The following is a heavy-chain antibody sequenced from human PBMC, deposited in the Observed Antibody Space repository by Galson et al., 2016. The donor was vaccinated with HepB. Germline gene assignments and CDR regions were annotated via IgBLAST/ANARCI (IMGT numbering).Heavy chain of an antibody. J-gene: IGHJ4*02. CDR2: TIPIIGTA. V-gene: IGHV1-69*13. CDR3: ARGSR. Sequence: SVKVSCKASGGSFTTYALNWVRQAPGQGLEWMGGTIPIIGTANYAQNFQGRVTITADESTSTVYMEMNSLRFDDTAVYYCARGSRWGQGTLVTVSP. CDR1: GGSFTTYA.